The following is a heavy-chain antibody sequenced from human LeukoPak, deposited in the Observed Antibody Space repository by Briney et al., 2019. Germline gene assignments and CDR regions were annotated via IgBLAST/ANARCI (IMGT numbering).Heavy chain of an antibody. V-gene: IGHV4-59*11. CDR1: GGSISSHY. CDR2: IYYSGST. J-gene: IGHJ4*02. CDR3: ARSDGGPFDY. D-gene: IGHD4-23*01. Sequence: SETLSLTCTVSGGSISSHYWSWIRQPPGKGLEWIGYIYYSGSTNYNPSLKSRVTISVDTSKNQFSLKLSSVTAADTAVYYCARSDGGPFDYWGQGTLVTVSS.